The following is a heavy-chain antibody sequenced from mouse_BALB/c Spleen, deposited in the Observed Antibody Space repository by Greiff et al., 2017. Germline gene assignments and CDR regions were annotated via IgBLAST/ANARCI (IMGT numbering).Heavy chain of an antibody. V-gene: IGHV5-9-3*01. J-gene: IGHJ2*01. CDR3: ARGETGTFDY. Sequence: EVQGVESGGGLVKPGGSLKLSCAASGFTFSSYAMSWVRQTPEKRLEWVATISSGGSYTYYPDSVKGRFTISRDNAKNTLYLQMSSLRSEDTAMYYCARGETGTFDYWGQGTTLTVSS. CDR1: GFTFSSYA. D-gene: IGHD4-1*01. CDR2: ISSGGSYT.